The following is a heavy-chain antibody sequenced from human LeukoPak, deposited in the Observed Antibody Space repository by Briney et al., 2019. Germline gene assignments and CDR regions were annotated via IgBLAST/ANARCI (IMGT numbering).Heavy chain of an antibody. CDR3: AREPRLAVY. CDR1: GFAFSDYY. V-gene: IGHV3-11*01. CDR2: ISGSGNSI. D-gene: IGHD6-19*01. J-gene: IGHJ4*02. Sequence: GSLRLTCAGFGFAFSDYYMTWIRQAPGRGLEFISYISGSGNSIVYADSVKGRFTISRDNAKNSLYLQMNSLRDEDTAVYYCAREPRLAVYWGQGTLVTVSS.